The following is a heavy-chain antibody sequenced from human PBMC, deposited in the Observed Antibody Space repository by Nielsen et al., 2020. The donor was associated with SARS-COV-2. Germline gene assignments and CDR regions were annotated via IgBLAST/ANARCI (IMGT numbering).Heavy chain of an antibody. CDR1: GFTFSSYA. V-gene: IGHV3-64*04. J-gene: IGHJ4*02. D-gene: IGHD3-22*01. CDR2: ISSNGGST. Sequence: GGSLRLSCAASGFTFSSYAMSWVRQAPGKGLEYVSAISSNGGSTYYADSVKGRFTISRDNSKNTLYLQMNSLRAEDTAAYYCAREFYDSSGYYWHWGQGTLVTVSS. CDR3: AREFYDSSGYYWH.